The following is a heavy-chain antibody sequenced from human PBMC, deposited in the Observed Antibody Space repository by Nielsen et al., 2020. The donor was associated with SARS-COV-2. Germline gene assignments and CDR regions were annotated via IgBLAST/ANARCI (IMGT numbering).Heavy chain of an antibody. CDR1: GYTFTSYY. CDR2: INPSGGST. J-gene: IGHJ6*03. CDR3: ARSAVVTPYYYYMDV. D-gene: IGHD4-23*01. Sequence: ASVKVSCKASGYTFTSYYMHWVRQAPGQGLEWMGIINPSGGSTSYAQKFQGRVTITADESTSTAYMELSSLRSEDTAVYYCARSAVVTPYYYYMDVWGKGTTVTVSS. V-gene: IGHV1-46*01.